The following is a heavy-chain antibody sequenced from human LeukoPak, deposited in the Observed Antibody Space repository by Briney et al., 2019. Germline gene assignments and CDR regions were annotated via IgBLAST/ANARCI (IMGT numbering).Heavy chain of an antibody. D-gene: IGHD3-22*01. CDR1: GFTFSSYA. CDR3: ARMGSSCYPYYYYYYGMDV. V-gene: IGHV3-64*01. J-gene: IGHJ6*02. CDR2: ISSNGGST. Sequence: GGSLRLSCAASGFTFSSYAMHWVRQAPGKGPEYVSAISSNGGSTYYANSVKGRFTISRDNSKNTLYLQMGSLRAEDMAVYYCARMGSSCYPYYYYYYGMDVWGQGTTVTVSS.